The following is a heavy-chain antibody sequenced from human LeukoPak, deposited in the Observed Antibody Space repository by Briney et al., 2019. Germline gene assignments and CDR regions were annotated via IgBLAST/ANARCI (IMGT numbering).Heavy chain of an antibody. D-gene: IGHD5-12*01. Sequence: GSLRLSCAASGFTFSRYWMHWVRQAPGKGLVWVSRINSDGSSTSYADSVKGRFTISRDNAKNTLYLQMNSLRAEDTAVYYCARGGYEQCVDYWGQGTLVTVSS. V-gene: IGHV3-74*01. J-gene: IGHJ4*02. CDR2: INSDGSST. CDR3: ARGGYEQCVDY. CDR1: GFTFSRYW.